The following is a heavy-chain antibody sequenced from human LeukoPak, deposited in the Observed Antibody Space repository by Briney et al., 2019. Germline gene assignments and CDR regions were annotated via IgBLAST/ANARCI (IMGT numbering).Heavy chain of an antibody. Sequence: PSETLSLTCTVSGVSVSSDSYYWGWIRQPPGKGLEWIGYISYRGSTNYNPSLKSRVTISVDTSKNQFSLKLSSVTAADTAVYYCASQWLVLDYFDYWGQGTLVTVSS. D-gene: IGHD6-19*01. CDR1: GVSVSSDSYY. CDR2: ISYRGST. J-gene: IGHJ4*02. CDR3: ASQWLVLDYFDY. V-gene: IGHV4-61*01.